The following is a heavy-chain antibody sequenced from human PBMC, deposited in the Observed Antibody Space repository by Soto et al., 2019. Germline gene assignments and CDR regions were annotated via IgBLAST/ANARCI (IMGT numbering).Heavy chain of an antibody. CDR1: GYTFTSYY. D-gene: IGHD3-22*01. CDR3: ARSVTRNYYDSSGPFDY. J-gene: IGHJ4*02. CDR2: INPSGGST. V-gene: IGHV1-46*01. Sequence: VASVKVSCKASGYTFTSYYMHWVRQAPGQGLEWMGIINPSGGSTSYAQKFQGRVTMTRDTSTSTVYMELSSLRSEDTAVYYCARSVTRNYYDSSGPFDYWGQGTLVTVSS.